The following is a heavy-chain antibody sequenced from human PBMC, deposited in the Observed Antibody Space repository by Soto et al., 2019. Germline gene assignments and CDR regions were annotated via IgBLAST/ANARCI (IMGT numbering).Heavy chain of an antibody. V-gene: IGHV3-30*18. D-gene: IGHD3-22*01. CDR1: GFTFSSYG. CDR2: ISYDGSNK. J-gene: IGHJ4*02. CDR3: AKDFTKWLRLWRVFDY. Sequence: GGSLRLSCAASGFTFSSYGMHWVRQAPGKGLEWVAVISYDGSNKYYADSVKGRFTISRDNSKNTLYLQMNSLRAEDTAVYYCAKDFTKWLRLWRVFDYWGQGTLVTVSS.